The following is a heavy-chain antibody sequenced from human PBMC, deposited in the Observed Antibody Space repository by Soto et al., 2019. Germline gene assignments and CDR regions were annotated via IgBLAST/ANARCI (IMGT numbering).Heavy chain of an antibody. CDR3: TRGITLIRGVIPPGYYYGMDV. V-gene: IGHV1-69*13. J-gene: IGHJ6*02. Sequence: VASVKVSCKASGGTFSSYAISWVRQAPGQGLEWMGGFNPIFETANYAQKFQGRVTITADESTNTAYMELSSLRSEDTAVYYCTRGITLIRGVIPPGYYYGMDVWGQRTTVTVSS. D-gene: IGHD3-10*01. CDR1: GGTFSSYA. CDR2: FNPIFETA.